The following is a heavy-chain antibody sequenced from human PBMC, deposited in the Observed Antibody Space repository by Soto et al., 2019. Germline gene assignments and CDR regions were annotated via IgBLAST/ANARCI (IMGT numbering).Heavy chain of an antibody. CDR2: IKQDGSEK. CDR1: GFTFSDYR. Sequence: EVPLEESGGGLVQPGGSLRLSCVASGFTFSDYRMSWVRQAPGKGPEWVANIKQDGSEKNYKDSVKGRFSISRDNTKNSLFLQMNSLRADDTAVYHCARAGGYDFWSLFDPWGQGTLVTVSS. V-gene: IGHV3-7*01. J-gene: IGHJ5*02. D-gene: IGHD3-3*01. CDR3: ARAGGYDFWSLFDP.